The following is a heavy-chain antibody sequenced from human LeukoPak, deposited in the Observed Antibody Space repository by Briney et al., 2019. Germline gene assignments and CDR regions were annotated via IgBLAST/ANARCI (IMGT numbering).Heavy chain of an antibody. D-gene: IGHD3-22*01. J-gene: IGHJ6*03. CDR2: IKRKTDGGTT. CDR3: TTHGIVVVTLDYYYYMDV. Sequence: GGSLRLSCAASGFTFSNAWMSWVRQAPGKGLEWVGRIKRKTDGGTTDYAAPVKGRFTISRDDSKNTLYLQMNSLKTEDTAVYYCTTHGIVVVTLDYYYYMDVWGKGTTVTVSS. CDR1: GFTFSNAW. V-gene: IGHV3-15*01.